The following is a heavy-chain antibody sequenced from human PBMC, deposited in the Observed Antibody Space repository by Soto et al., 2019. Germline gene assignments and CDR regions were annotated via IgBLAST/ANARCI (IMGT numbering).Heavy chain of an antibody. CDR1: GGSISSYY. V-gene: IGHV4-59*01. CDR2: IYYSGST. CDR3: ARSLRIQHSNWFDP. D-gene: IGHD5-18*01. J-gene: IGHJ5*02. Sequence: SETLSLTCTVSGGSISSYYWSWIRQPPGKGLEWIGYIYYSGSTNYNPSLKSRVTISVDTSKNQFSLKLSSVTAADTAVYYCARSLRIQHSNWFDPWGQGTLVTVSS.